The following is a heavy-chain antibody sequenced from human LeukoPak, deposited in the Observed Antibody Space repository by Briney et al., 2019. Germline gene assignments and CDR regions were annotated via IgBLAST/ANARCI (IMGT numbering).Heavy chain of an antibody. CDR1: GGSISSYY. Sequence: SETLSLTCTVSGGSISSYYWSWIRQPPGKGLEWIGYIYYSGSTNYNPSLKSRVTISVDTSKNQFSLKLSSVTAADTAVYYCARAQDCSSTSCYLQDYYYMDVWGKGTTVTVSS. D-gene: IGHD2-2*01. CDR2: IYYSGST. J-gene: IGHJ6*03. CDR3: ARAQDCSSTSCYLQDYYYMDV. V-gene: IGHV4-59*01.